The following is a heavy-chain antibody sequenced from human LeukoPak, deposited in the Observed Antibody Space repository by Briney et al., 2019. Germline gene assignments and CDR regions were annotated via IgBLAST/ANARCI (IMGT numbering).Heavy chain of an antibody. CDR1: GFTFSSYW. CDR3: TREAAAGIDY. CDR2: IKEDGSDK. V-gene: IGHV3-7*01. Sequence: GGSLRLSCGASGFTFSSYWMTWVRQAPGGGLEWVANIKEDGSDKYYLDSVKGRFTISRDNAKNSLYLQMNSLRAEDTAVYFCTREAAAGIDYWGQGTLITVSS. D-gene: IGHD6-13*01. J-gene: IGHJ4*02.